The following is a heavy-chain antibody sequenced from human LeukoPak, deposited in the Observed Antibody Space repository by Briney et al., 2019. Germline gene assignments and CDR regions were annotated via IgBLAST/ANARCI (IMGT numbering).Heavy chain of an antibody. D-gene: IGHD6-19*01. CDR2: IYTSGST. J-gene: IGHJ4*02. Sequence: SETLSLTCTVSGGSISSYYWSWFRQPAGKGLEWIGRIYTSGSTNYNPSLKSRVTMSVDTSKNQFSLKLSSVTAADTAVYYCARDNIAVAEYYFDYWGQGTLVTVSS. CDR3: ARDNIAVAEYYFDY. CDR1: GGSISSYY. V-gene: IGHV4-4*07.